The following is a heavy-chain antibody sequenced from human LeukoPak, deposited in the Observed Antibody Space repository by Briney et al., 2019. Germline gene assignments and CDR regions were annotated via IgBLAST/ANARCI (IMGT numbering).Heavy chain of an antibody. V-gene: IGHV3-7*01. CDR3: AREGSLRSIAARRTGRYMDV. J-gene: IGHJ6*03. CDR2: IKQDGGEK. CDR1: GFTFSSYW. D-gene: IGHD6-6*01. Sequence: PGGSLRLSCAVSGFTFSSYWMTWVRQAPGKGLEWVANIKQDGGEKYYVASVKGRFTISRDNANNSLYLQMNSLRAEDTAVYYCAREGSLRSIAARRTGRYMDVWGKGTTVTVSS.